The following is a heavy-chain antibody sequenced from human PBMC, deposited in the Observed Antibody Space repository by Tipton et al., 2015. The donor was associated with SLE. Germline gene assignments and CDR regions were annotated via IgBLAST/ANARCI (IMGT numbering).Heavy chain of an antibody. CDR1: GGSISNLY. D-gene: IGHD3-10*01. Sequence: GLVKPSETLSLTCNVSGGSISNLYWSWIRQPPGKPLEWIGYVYYGGSTKYNPSLKSRVTISVDTSKNQFSLKLSSVTAADTAVYYCARGQVGGELPPFFDYWGQGTLVTVSS. V-gene: IGHV4-59*11. CDR3: ARGQVGGELPPFFDY. CDR2: VYYGGST. J-gene: IGHJ4*02.